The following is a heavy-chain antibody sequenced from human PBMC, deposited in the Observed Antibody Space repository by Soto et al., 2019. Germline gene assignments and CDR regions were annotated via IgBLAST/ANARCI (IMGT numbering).Heavy chain of an antibody. D-gene: IGHD2-15*01. V-gene: IGHV1-3*01. J-gene: IGHJ4*02. Sequence: ASVKVSCKASGYTFTSYAMHWVRQAPGQRLEWMGWINAGNGNTKYSQKFQGRVTITRDTSASTAYMELSSLRSEDTAVYYCASWRYCSGGSGPCGFDYWGQGTLVTVSS. CDR3: ASWRYCSGGSGPCGFDY. CDR2: INAGNGNT. CDR1: GYTFTSYA.